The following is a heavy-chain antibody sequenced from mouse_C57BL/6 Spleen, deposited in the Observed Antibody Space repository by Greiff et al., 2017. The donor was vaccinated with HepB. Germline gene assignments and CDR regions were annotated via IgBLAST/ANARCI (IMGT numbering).Heavy chain of an antibody. J-gene: IGHJ2*01. CDR3: ARDEPYYFDY. CDR2: ISDGGSYT. Sequence: EVKVVESGGGLVKPGGSLKLSCAASGFTFSSYAMSWVRQTPEKRLEWVATISDGGSYTYYPDNVKGRFTISRDNAKNNLYLQMSHLKSEDTAMYYCARDEPYYFDYWGQGTTLTVSS. V-gene: IGHV5-4*01. CDR1: GFTFSSYA.